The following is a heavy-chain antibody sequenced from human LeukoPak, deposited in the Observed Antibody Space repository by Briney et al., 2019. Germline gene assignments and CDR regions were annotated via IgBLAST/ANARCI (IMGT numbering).Heavy chain of an antibody. D-gene: IGHD6-19*01. CDR2: INPSGATT. J-gene: IGHJ4*02. V-gene: IGHV1-46*01. CDR3: AKEGNSGWVPKY. Sequence: ASVKVSCKASGYTFTSYYIHWVRQAPGQGLEWMGMINPSGATTTYAQNFQGRVTMTRDTSTRTAYMEVSSLRSEDTAVYYCAKEGNSGWVPKYWGQGTLVTVSS. CDR1: GYTFTSYY.